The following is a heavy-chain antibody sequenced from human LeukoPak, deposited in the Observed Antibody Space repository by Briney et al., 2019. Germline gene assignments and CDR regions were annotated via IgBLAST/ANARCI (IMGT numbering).Heavy chain of an antibody. Sequence: EASVKASCTASGYTFTGYYMHWVRQAPGQGLEWMAWINPNSGGTYYAQNFHDRITMTRDTSISTAYMELSRLRSDDTAIYYCARANALYCSSTSCLFDYWGQGTLVTVSS. J-gene: IGHJ4*02. D-gene: IGHD2-2*01. CDR1: GYTFTGYY. V-gene: IGHV1-2*02. CDR3: ARANALYCSSTSCLFDY. CDR2: INPNSGGT.